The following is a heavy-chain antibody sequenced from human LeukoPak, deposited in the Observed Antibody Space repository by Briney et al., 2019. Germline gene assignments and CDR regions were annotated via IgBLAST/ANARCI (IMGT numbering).Heavy chain of an antibody. D-gene: IGHD5-18*01. J-gene: IGHJ4*02. V-gene: IGHV4-34*01. CDR3: ARGRKLWSLDY. Sequence: SETLSLTCAVYGGSFSGYYWSWIRQPPGKGLEWIGEINHSGSTNYNPSLKSRVTISVDTSKNQFSLKLSSVTAADTAVYYCARGRKLWSLDYWGQGTLVTVSS. CDR2: INHSGST. CDR1: GGSFSGYY.